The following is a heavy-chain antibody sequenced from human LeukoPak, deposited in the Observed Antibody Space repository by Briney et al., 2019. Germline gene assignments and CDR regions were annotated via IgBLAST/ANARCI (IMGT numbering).Heavy chain of an antibody. CDR2: IIPIFGTA. Sequence: ASVKVSCKASGGTFSSYAISWVRQAPGQGLEWMGGIIPIFGTANYAQKFQGRVTITADKSTSTAYMELSSLRSEDTAVYYCARKRCSGGTCYKADYWGQGTLVTVSS. D-gene: IGHD2-15*01. V-gene: IGHV1-69*06. CDR1: GGTFSSYA. CDR3: ARKRCSGGTCYKADY. J-gene: IGHJ4*02.